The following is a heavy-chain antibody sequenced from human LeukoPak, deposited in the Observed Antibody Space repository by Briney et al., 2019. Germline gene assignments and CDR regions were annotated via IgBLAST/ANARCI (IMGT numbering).Heavy chain of an antibody. V-gene: IGHV3-7*01. Sequence: PGGSLRLSCAASGFTLSNFWMNWVRQAPGKGLEWVAIINRDGSHKEYVDSVKGRFTISRDNAKNSLFLQMNSLRDEDTAVYYCARDPAHSSGPFDCWGQGTLVTVSS. D-gene: IGHD3-22*01. CDR3: ARDPAHSSGPFDC. CDR1: GFTLSNFW. CDR2: INRDGSHK. J-gene: IGHJ4*02.